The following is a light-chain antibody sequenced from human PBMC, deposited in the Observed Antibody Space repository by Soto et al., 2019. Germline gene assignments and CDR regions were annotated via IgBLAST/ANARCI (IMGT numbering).Light chain of an antibody. J-gene: IGLJ1*01. V-gene: IGLV2-8*01. CDR2: DVT. Sequence: LTQSPSASGSPGQSVTISCTGTSSDIGGYNSVSWYQQHPGKAPKVMIYDVTKRPSGVPDRFSGSKSGNTASLTVSALQAEDEADYYCSSYTDRKNLVFGTGTKVTVL. CDR1: SSDIGGYNS. CDR3: SSYTDRKNLV.